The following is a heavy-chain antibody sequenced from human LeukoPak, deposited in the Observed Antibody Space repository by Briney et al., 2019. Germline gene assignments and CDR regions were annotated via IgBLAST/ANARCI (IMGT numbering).Heavy chain of an antibody. J-gene: IGHJ3*02. V-gene: IGHV3-48*04. CDR1: GFTFSSYW. Sequence: GGSLRLSCAASGFTFSSYWMHWVRQAPGKGLEWVSHITWNSVNIGYADSVKGRFTISRDNAKNSLYLQMNSLRAEDTAVYYCARDWAFDIWGQGTMVTVSS. CDR3: ARDWAFDI. CDR2: ITWNSVNI.